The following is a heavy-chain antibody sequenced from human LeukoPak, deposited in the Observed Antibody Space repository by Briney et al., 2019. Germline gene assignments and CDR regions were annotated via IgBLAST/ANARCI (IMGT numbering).Heavy chain of an antibody. CDR2: ISDSVGRT. CDR3: AKRGVVIRVILVGFHKEANYFDS. CDR1: GITLSNYG. V-gene: IGHV3-23*01. D-gene: IGHD3-22*01. J-gene: IGHJ4*02. Sequence: PGGSLRLSCAVSGITLSNYGMSWVRQAPGKGLEWVAGISDSVGRTNYADSAKGRFTISRDNPKNTLYLQMNSLRAEDTAVYFCAKRGVVIRVILVGFHKEANYFDSWGQGALVTVSS.